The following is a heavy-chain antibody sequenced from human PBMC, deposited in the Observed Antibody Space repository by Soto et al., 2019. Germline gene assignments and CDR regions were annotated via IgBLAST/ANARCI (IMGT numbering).Heavy chain of an antibody. Sequence: VGSLRISCAASGFTFSSYSMNWVRQAPGKGLEWVSCISSSSGFIYYADSVKGRFTISRDNAKTSLYLQMNSLRVEDTAVYYCARERALRDGYNSGSVAYWGQGTLVTVSS. J-gene: IGHJ4*02. CDR3: ARERALRDGYNSGSVAY. D-gene: IGHD5-12*01. CDR2: ISSSSGFI. V-gene: IGHV3-21*01. CDR1: GFTFSSYS.